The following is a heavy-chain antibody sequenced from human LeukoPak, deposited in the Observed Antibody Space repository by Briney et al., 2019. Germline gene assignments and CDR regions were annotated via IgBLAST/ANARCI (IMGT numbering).Heavy chain of an antibody. CDR1: IHLHRLL. CDR2: INPNSGGT. CDR3: AREHAASMVRGVIITAHFDY. D-gene: IGHD3-10*01. J-gene: IGHJ4*02. V-gene: IGHV1-2*02. Sequence: ASVKVSWQGFWIHLHRLLYALVRQAPGQGLEWMGWINPNSGGTNYAQKFQGRVTMTRDTSISTAYMELSRLRSDDTAVYYCAREHAASMVRGVIITAHFDYWGQGTLVTVSS.